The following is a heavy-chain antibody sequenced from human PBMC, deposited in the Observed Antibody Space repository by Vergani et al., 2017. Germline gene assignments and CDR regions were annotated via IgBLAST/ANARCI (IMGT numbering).Heavy chain of an antibody. D-gene: IGHD2-2*01. CDR3: ARGRYCSTTSCYGVIYFDY. Sequence: QVQLQESGQGLVKPSQTLSLTCSVSGGSISSGDYYWSWIRQSPGKGLEWIGYIYYSGNTHYNPALKSRITISVDTSKNQFSLQLSSVTAADTAVYYCARGRYCSTTSCYGVIYFDYWGLGTLVTVSS. CDR1: GGSISSGDYY. J-gene: IGHJ4*02. V-gene: IGHV4-30-4*08. CDR2: IYYSGNT.